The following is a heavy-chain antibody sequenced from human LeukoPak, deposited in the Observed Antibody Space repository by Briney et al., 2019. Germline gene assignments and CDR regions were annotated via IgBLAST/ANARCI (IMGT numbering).Heavy chain of an antibody. Sequence: PGGSLRLSCAASGFSFNSFEMSWVRQAPGKGLEWVSYISNNGITIYYEDSVKGRFTISRDNAKNSLYLQMNSLRAEDTAVYYCARGWYNSGYYCDYWGQGTLVTVSS. V-gene: IGHV3-48*03. CDR1: GFSFNSFE. D-gene: IGHD6-19*01. CDR2: ISNNGITI. J-gene: IGHJ4*02. CDR3: ARGWYNSGYYCDY.